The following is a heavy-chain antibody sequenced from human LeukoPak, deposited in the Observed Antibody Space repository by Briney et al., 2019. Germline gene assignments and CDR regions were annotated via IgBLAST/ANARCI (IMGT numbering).Heavy chain of an antibody. Sequence: PGGSLRLSCAASGFTFSDYYMSWIRHATGKGLEWVSYISSSSSYTNYADSVKGRFTISRDSAKNSLYLQMNSLRAEDTAVYYCARIGYCSSTSCQNGAFDIWGQGTMVTVSS. CDR2: ISSSSSYT. V-gene: IGHV3-11*03. D-gene: IGHD2-2*01. J-gene: IGHJ3*02. CDR3: ARIGYCSSTSCQNGAFDI. CDR1: GFTFSDYY.